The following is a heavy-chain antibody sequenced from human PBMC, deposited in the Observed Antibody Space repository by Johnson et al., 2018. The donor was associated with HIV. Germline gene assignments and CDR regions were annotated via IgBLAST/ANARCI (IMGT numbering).Heavy chain of an antibody. D-gene: IGHD3-22*01. Sequence: QVQLVESGGGLVKLGGSPRLSCAASGFTFSDYYMTWIRQTPGKGLEWVSYISSSGTTVYYADSVRGRFSISRDNTKHSLYLQMNSLRAEDTALYFCARDRGYWDAFDILGQGTMVTVSS. V-gene: IGHV3-11*04. J-gene: IGHJ3*02. CDR1: GFTFSDYY. CDR3: ARDRGYWDAFDI. CDR2: ISSSGTTV.